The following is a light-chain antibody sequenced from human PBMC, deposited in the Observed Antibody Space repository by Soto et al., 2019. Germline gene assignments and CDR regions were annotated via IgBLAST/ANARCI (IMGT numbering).Light chain of an antibody. V-gene: IGKV3-20*01. J-gene: IGKJ5*01. CDR3: QQYNNWPRT. CDR1: QSFSSSY. Sequence: EIVLTQSPGTLSLSPGERATLSCSASQSFSSSYLAWYQQKPGQAPRLLIYETSSRATGIPARFSGSGSGTDFTLTISSLQSEDFAVYYCQQYNNWPRTFGQGTRLEIK. CDR2: ETS.